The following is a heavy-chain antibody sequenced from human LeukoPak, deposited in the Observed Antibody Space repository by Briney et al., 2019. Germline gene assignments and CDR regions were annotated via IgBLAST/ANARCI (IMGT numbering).Heavy chain of an antibody. CDR1: GYTFIGYY. V-gene: IGHV1-2*06. D-gene: IGHD4-17*01. Sequence: ASVKVSCKXSGYTFIGYYMHWVRQTPGQGLERMGRINPNSGGTDYAQKFQGRVTMTRDSSISIAYLEFSSLRSDDTAVYYCARDWSMTTLDYWGQGTLVTVSS. CDR2: INPNSGGT. J-gene: IGHJ4*02. CDR3: ARDWSMTTLDY.